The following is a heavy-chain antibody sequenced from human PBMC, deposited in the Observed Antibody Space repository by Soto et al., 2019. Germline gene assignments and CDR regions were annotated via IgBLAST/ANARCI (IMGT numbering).Heavy chain of an antibody. CDR1: GFTVSSNY. D-gene: IGHD3-9*01. CDR3: AKGALYYDILTGPVY. V-gene: IGHV3-66*01. J-gene: IGHJ4*02. Sequence: GVSLRLSCAASGFTVSSNYMSWVRQAPGKGLEWVSVIYSGDSTYYADSVKGRFTISRDNSKNTLYLQMNSLRAEDTAVYYCAKGALYYDILTGPVYWGQGTLVTVSS. CDR2: IYSGDST.